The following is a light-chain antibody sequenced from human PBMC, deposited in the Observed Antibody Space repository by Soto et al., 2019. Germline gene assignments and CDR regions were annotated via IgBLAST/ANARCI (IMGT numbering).Light chain of an antibody. Sequence: QPVLTQSPSASASLGASVKLTCTLSSGHSSYAIAWHQQQPEKGPRYLIKLNSDGSHSKGDGIPDRFSGSSSGAERYLTISSRQSEDEADYYCQTWGTGIWVFGGGTKLTVL. V-gene: IGLV4-69*01. CDR3: QTWGTGIWV. J-gene: IGLJ3*02. CDR1: SGHSSYA. CDR2: LNSDGSH.